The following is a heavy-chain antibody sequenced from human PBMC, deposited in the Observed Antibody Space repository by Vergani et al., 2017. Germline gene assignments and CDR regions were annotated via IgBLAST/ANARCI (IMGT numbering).Heavy chain of an antibody. V-gene: IGHV3-23*01. CDR3: ARATGFYDYVWGSYRALIDY. J-gene: IGHJ4*02. Sequence: EVQLLESGGGLVQPGGSLRVSCAASGFTFSSDAMSWVRQAPGKGLEWVSAINRGSTTYYADSVKGRFTISRDNSKNTVFLQMNSLRAEDTAVYYCARATGFYDYVWGSYRALIDYWGQGTLVTVSS. D-gene: IGHD3-16*02. CDR1: GFTFSSDA. CDR2: INRGSTT.